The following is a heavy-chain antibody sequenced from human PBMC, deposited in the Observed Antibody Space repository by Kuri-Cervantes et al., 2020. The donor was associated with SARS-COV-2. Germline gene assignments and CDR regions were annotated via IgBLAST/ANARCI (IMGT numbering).Heavy chain of an antibody. CDR1: GFTFSSYA. Sequence: GESLKISCAASGFTFSSYAVSWVRQAPGKGLEWVSAISGSGGSTYYADSVKGRFTISRDNSKNTLFLQMNSLRAEDTSVYYCARDQYSSGWSYDQYFDYWGQGTLVTVSS. V-gene: IGHV3-23*01. CDR3: ARDQYSSGWSYDQYFDY. J-gene: IGHJ4*02. CDR2: ISGSGGST. D-gene: IGHD6-19*01.